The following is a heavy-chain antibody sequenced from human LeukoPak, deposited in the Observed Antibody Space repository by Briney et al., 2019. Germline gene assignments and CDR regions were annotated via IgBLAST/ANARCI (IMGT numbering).Heavy chain of an antibody. CDR1: GGSISSNNYY. CDR2: IYYSGST. D-gene: IGHD5-24*01. Sequence: SETLSLTCSVSGGSISSNNYYWGWIRQPPGKGLEWSGYIYYSGSTYYNPSLKSRVTISVDTSKNQFSLKLSSVTAADTAVYYCARREDGRYTIDYWGQGTLVTVSS. CDR3: ARREDGRYTIDY. J-gene: IGHJ4*02. V-gene: IGHV4-39*01.